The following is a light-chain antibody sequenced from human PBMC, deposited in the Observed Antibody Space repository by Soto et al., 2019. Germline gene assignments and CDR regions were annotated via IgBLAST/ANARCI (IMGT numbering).Light chain of an antibody. J-gene: IGLJ1*01. CDR3: QSFDSSLREV. V-gene: IGLV1-40*01. CDR1: SSNIGADYD. CDR2: GNN. Sequence: QSVLTQPPSVSGAPGQRVTISCAGSSSNIGADYDVHWYQQVPGTAPKLLIFGNNNRPSGVPDRFSGSKSGTSASLAITGLRAEDEADYYCQSFDSSLREVFGTGTQLTVL.